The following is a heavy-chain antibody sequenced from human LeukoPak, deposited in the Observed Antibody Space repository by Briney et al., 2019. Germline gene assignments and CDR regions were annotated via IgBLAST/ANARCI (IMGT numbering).Heavy chain of an antibody. V-gene: IGHV4-59*01. CDR1: SVSINTYF. CDR2: VYYNGIT. J-gene: IGHJ4*02. CDR3: ASQLGGTTFH. Sequence: SETLSLTCTVSSVSINTYFWSWIRQPPGKGLEWIGYVYYNGITNYNPSLKSRVFISLDTSKNQFSLRLNSVTAAETAVYYCASQLGGTTFHWGQGTLVTVSS. D-gene: IGHD1/OR15-1a*01.